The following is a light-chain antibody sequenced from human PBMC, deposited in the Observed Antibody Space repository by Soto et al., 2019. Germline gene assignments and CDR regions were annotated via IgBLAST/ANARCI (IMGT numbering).Light chain of an antibody. V-gene: IGKV3-15*01. CDR2: AAS. J-gene: IGKJ5*01. CDR1: QSIGSS. Sequence: EIVMTQSPPTLSVSAGERVTLSCRASQSIGSSIAWYQQRHGQAPRLLFFAASTRATGVPARFSASGSGTDFTFTISSIQSEDFAVYYCQQYYTWPPITFGQGTRLDIK. CDR3: QQYYTWPPIT.